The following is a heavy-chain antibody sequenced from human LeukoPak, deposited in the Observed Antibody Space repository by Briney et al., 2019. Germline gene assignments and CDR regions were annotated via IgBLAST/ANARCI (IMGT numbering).Heavy chain of an antibody. CDR2: ISSSSSTI. D-gene: IGHD6-19*01. J-gene: IGHJ4*02. CDR3: AKTTYSSGWSAFDY. V-gene: IGHV3-48*02. CDR1: GFTFSSFN. Sequence: GGSLRLSCAASGFTFSSFNMSWVRQAPGKGLEWVSYISSSSSTIYYADSLKGRFTISRDNAKNSLYLQMNSLRDEDTAVYYCAKTTYSSGWSAFDYWGQGTLVTVSS.